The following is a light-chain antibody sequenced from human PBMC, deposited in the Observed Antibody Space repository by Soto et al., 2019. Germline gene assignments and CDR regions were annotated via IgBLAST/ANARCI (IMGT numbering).Light chain of an antibody. V-gene: IGLV2-14*01. J-gene: IGLJ2*01. CDR2: EVS. CDR1: ISDIGTYDF. CDR3: SSYTSISTLV. Sequence: QSALTQPASVSGSPGQSITISCTGTISDIGTYDFVSWYQQHPGKAPKLMIYEVSNRPSGVSNRFSGSKSGNTASLTVSGLLSEDEAEYFCSSYTSISTLVFGGGTKVTVL.